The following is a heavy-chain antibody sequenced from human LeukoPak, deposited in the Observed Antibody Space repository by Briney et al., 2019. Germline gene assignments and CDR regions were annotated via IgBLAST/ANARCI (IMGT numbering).Heavy chain of an antibody. D-gene: IGHD5-24*01. J-gene: IGHJ6*02. CDR2: MNPNSGNT. Sequence: ASVKVSCKASGYTFTSYDINWVRQATGQGLEWMGWMNPNSGNTGYAQKFQSRVTMTRNTSISTAYMELSSLRSEDTAVYYCARGLMATITANYYYYGMDVWGQGTTVTVSS. CDR3: ARGLMATITANYYYYGMDV. V-gene: IGHV1-8*01. CDR1: GYTFTSYD.